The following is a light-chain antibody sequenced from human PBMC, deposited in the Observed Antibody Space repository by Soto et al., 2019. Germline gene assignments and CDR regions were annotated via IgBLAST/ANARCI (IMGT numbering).Light chain of an antibody. V-gene: IGKV3-15*01. CDR3: QQYNNWPIT. CDR1: QGVTND. J-gene: IGKJ4*01. CDR2: GAS. Sequence: ETVMTQSPATLSVSPGEKATLSCRASQGVTNDLAWYQHKPGQAPRLLIYGASTGATGIPARFSGSGSGTEFTLTINGLQSEDFAIYYCQQYNNWPITFGGGTKVEIK.